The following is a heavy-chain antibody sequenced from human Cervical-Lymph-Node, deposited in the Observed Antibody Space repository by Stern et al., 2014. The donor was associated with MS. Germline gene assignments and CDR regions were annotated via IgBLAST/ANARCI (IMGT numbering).Heavy chain of an antibody. CDR1: GYTFTSYY. J-gene: IGHJ3*02. Sequence: VQLVESGAEVKKPGTSVKVSCKASGYTFTSYYMHWVRKAPGQGLEWMGIINPSGGSTSYAQKFQGRVTMTRDTSTSTVYMELSSLRSEDTAVYYCARELTPQDAFDIWGQGTMVTVSS. CDR3: ARELTPQDAFDI. CDR2: INPSGGST. V-gene: IGHV1-46*03.